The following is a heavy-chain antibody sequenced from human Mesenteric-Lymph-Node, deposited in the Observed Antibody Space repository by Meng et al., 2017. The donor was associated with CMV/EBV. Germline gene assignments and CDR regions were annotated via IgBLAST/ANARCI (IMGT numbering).Heavy chain of an antibody. J-gene: IGHJ4*02. CDR3: AAQDVGATTALDY. CDR2: INPDSGAT. V-gene: IGHV1-2*02. Sequence: KASGYRFTVCYMHWVRQAPGRGLEWMGRINPDSGATEYPQRFQGRVTMTRDTSINTVYMELNRLISGDTAVYFCAAQDVGATTALDYWGQGTLVTVSS. D-gene: IGHD1-26*01. CDR1: GYRFTVCY.